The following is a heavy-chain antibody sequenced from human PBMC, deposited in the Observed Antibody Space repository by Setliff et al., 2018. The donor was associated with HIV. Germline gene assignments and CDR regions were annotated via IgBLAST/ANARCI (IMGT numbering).Heavy chain of an antibody. V-gene: IGHV3-21*01. J-gene: IGHJ5*02. D-gene: IGHD1-1*01. CDR3: ARTSTTTGTTLNWFDP. Sequence: GGSLRLSCAASGFPLSTYTMNWVRQAPGKGLEWISSISSNIIYIYYADSVRGRFTIPRDNAKNSLYLQMNSLRVEDSAVYYCARTSTTTGTTLNWFDPWGQGTLVTVSS. CDR2: ISSNIIYI. CDR1: GFPLSTYT.